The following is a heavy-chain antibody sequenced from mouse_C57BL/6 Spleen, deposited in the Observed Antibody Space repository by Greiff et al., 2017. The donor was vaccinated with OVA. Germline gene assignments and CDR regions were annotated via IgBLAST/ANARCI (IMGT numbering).Heavy chain of an antibody. J-gene: IGHJ2*01. CDR1: GYTFTDYY. Sequence: EVQLQQSGPVLVKPGASVKMSCKASGYTFTDYYMNWVKQSHGKSLEWIGVINPYNGGTSYNQKFKGKATLTVDKSSSTAYMELNSLTSEDSAVYYCARDGSRHYFDYWGQGTTLTVSS. CDR2: INPYNGGT. D-gene: IGHD1-1*01. CDR3: ARDGSRHYFDY. V-gene: IGHV1-19*01.